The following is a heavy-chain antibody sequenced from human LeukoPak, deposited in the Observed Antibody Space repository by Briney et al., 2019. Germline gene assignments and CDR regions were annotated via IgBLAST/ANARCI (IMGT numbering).Heavy chain of an antibody. J-gene: IGHJ4*02. Sequence: GGPLRLSCAASGFTFSNHGMNWVRQAPGKGLEWVSGISPSGDITYYADSVKGRFTISRDNSKNTVYLQVISLTAEDTAVYYCAKDDAWLRFGEWSQGTLVTVSS. CDR3: AKDDAWLRFGE. CDR2: ISPSGDIT. V-gene: IGHV3-23*01. D-gene: IGHD3-10*01. CDR1: GFTFSNHG.